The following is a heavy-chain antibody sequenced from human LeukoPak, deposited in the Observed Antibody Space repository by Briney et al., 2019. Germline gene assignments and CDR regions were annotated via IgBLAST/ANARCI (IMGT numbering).Heavy chain of an antibody. CDR2: ISAYNGNT. D-gene: IGHD3-3*01. Sequence: ASVKVSCKASGYTFTSYGISWVRQAPGQGLEWMGWISAYNGNTNYAQKLQGRVTVTTDTSTSTAYMELRSLRSDDTAVYYCARDMSSVLRFLEWSPRHSLDYWGQGTLVTVSS. V-gene: IGHV1-18*01. J-gene: IGHJ4*02. CDR1: GYTFTSYG. CDR3: ARDMSSVLRFLEWSPRHSLDY.